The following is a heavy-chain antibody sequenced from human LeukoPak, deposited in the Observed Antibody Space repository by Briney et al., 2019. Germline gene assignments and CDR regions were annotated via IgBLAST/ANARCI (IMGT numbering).Heavy chain of an antibody. Sequence: SETLSLTCTVSGGSISSGGYYWSWIRQHPGKGLEWIGYIYYSGSTYYNPSLKSRVTISVDTSKNPFSLKLSSVTAADTAVYYCARENYGDWFDPWGQGTLVTVSS. CDR1: GGSISSGGYY. CDR3: ARENYGDWFDP. D-gene: IGHD4-17*01. J-gene: IGHJ5*02. V-gene: IGHV4-31*03. CDR2: IYYSGST.